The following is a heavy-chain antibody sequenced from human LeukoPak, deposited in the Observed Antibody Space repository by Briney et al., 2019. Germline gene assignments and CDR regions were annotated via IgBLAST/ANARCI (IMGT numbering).Heavy chain of an antibody. D-gene: IGHD6-6*01. CDR3: ARGSIAARDAFDI. CDR2: IYYSGST. CDR1: GGSISSYY. V-gene: IGHV4-59*01. J-gene: IGHJ3*02. Sequence: SETLSLTCTVSGGSISSYYWSWIRQPPGKGLEWIGYIYYSGSTNYNPSLKSRVTISVDTSKNQFSLKLSSVTAADTAVYYCARGSIAARDAFDIWGQGTMVTVSS.